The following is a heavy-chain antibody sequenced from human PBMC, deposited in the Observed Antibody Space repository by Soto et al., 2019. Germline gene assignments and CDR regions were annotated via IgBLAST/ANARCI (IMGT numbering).Heavy chain of an antibody. CDR2: IYYSGST. J-gene: IGHJ4*02. V-gene: IGHV4-59*01. D-gene: IGHD5-12*01. CDR3: ARAGAEEWLLHPLDY. Sequence: SETLSLTCTVSGGSISSYYWSWIRQPPGKGLEWIGYIYYSGSTNYNPSLKSRVTISVDTSKNQFSLKLSSVTAADTAVYYCARAGAEEWLLHPLDYWGQGTLVTVSS. CDR1: GGSISSYY.